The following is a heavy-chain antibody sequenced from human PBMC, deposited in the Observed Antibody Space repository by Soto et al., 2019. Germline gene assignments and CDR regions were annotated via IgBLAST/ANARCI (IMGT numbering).Heavy chain of an antibody. CDR2: IYYSGST. CDR3: ARGRLEGRGQYSFYSYGLDV. D-gene: IGHD3-10*01. V-gene: IGHV4-59*01. Sequence: QVQLQESGPGLVKPSETLSLTCTVSGDSLSSYYWSWIRQPPGKGLEWIGYIYYSGSTNYNPSLESRVTIFLDTSKNQGSLKVSSLTAADTAVYFCARGRLEGRGQYSFYSYGLDVWGQGTTVTVSS. J-gene: IGHJ6*02. CDR1: GDSLSSYY.